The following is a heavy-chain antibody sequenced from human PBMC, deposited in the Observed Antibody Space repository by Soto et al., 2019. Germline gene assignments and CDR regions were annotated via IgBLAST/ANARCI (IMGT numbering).Heavy chain of an antibody. Sequence: QVQLQESGPGLVKPSETLSLTCTVSGGSISSYYWSWIRQPPGKGLEWIGYIYYSGSTNYNPSLKSRVTISVDTSKNQFSLKLSSVTAADTAVYYCARGMVRGATLDYWGQGTLVTVSS. J-gene: IGHJ4*02. CDR2: IYYSGST. V-gene: IGHV4-59*01. CDR1: GGSISSYY. D-gene: IGHD3-10*01. CDR3: ARGMVRGATLDY.